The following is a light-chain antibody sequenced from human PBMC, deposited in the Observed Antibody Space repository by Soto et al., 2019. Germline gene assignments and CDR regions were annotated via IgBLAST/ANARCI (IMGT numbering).Light chain of an antibody. J-gene: IGKJ4*01. CDR1: QSVRSD. CDR2: DAS. V-gene: IGKV3-15*01. CDR3: QHCQPYGDSPPLT. Sequence: EIVLTQSPGTLSLSPGERATLSCRASQSVRSDLAWYQQKPGQAPRLLIYDASTRATDIPARFSGSGSGTEFTLTISSLQSEDFAVYYCQHCQPYGDSPPLTFGGGTKVDIK.